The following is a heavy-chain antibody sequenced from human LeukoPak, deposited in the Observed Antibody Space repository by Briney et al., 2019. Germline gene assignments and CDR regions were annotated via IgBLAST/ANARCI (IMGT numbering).Heavy chain of an antibody. D-gene: IGHD3-10*01. CDR3: AREGAMVRGVISDAFDI. J-gene: IGHJ3*02. Sequence: SVKVSCKASGGTFSSYAISWVRQAPGQGLEWMGRIIPILGIANYAQKFQGRVTNTADKSTSTAYMELSSLRSEDTAVYYCAREGAMVRGVISDAFDIWGQGTMVTVSS. V-gene: IGHV1-69*04. CDR1: GGTFSSYA. CDR2: IIPILGIA.